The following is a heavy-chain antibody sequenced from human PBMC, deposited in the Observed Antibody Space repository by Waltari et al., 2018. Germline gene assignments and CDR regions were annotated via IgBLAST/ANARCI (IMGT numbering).Heavy chain of an antibody. Sequence: EVQLVESGGGLVQPGGSLRLSCAASGFTFSSYAMSWVRQAPGKGLEWVSAISGSGGSTYYADSVKGLFTISRDNSKNTLYLQMNSLRAEDTAVYYCAKDLVVVPAAAGWWFDPWGQGTLVTVSS. J-gene: IGHJ5*02. CDR1: GFTFSSYA. CDR3: AKDLVVVPAAAGWWFDP. D-gene: IGHD2-2*01. CDR2: ISGSGGST. V-gene: IGHV3-23*04.